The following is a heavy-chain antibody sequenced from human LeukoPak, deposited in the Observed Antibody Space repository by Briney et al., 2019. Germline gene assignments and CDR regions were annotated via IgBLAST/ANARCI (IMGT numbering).Heavy chain of an antibody. CDR2: ISSSGVSI. CDR3: ARDHDYGDYDS. J-gene: IGHJ5*01. CDR1: GFSFCYYY. Sequence: GGSLRLSCAASGFSFCYYYISWIRQAPGRGLEWISYISSSGVSIHYADSVKGRFTVSRYNTEKLVYLQMNSLRVADTAVYYCARDHDYGDYDSWGQGTLVTVSS. D-gene: IGHD4-17*01. V-gene: IGHV3-11*04.